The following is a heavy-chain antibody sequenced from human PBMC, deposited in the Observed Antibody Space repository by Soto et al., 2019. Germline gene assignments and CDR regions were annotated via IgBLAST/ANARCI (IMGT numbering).Heavy chain of an antibody. CDR2: ISYDGSNK. CDR1: GFTFSSYG. D-gene: IGHD6-13*01. CDR3: AKGGSASRDYYYGMDV. Sequence: QVQLVESGGGVVQPGRSLRLSCAASGFTFSSYGMHWVRQAPGKGLEWVAVISYDGSNKYYADSVKGRFTISRDNSKNTLYLQMHSLRAEDTAVYYCAKGGSASRDYYYGMDVWGQGTTVTVSS. J-gene: IGHJ6*02. V-gene: IGHV3-30*18.